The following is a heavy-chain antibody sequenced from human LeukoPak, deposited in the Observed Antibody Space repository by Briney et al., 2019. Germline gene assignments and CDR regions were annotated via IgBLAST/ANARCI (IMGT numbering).Heavy chain of an antibody. V-gene: IGHV3-23*01. CDR2: ISGSGGST. D-gene: IGHD6-13*01. J-gene: IGHJ5*02. CDR3: AKNPRSYSSSSNWFDP. CDR1: GFTFSSYA. Sequence: GGSLRLSCAASGFTFSSYAMSWVRQAPGKGLEWVSAISGSGGSTHYADSVKGRFTISRDNSKNTLYLQMNSLRAEDTAVYYCAKNPRSYSSSSNWFDPWGQGTLVTVSS.